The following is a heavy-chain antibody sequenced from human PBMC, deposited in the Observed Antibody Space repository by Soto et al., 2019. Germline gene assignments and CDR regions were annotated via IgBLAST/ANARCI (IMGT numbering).Heavy chain of an antibody. CDR1: GFTFSSYG. J-gene: IGHJ5*02. CDR2: ISYDGSNK. Sequence: PGGSLRLSCAASGFTFSSYGMHWVRQAPGKGLEWVAVISYDGSNKYYADSVKGRFTISRDNSKNTLYLQMNSLRAEDTAVYYCAKLLVPWGQGTLVTVSS. D-gene: IGHD2-15*01. V-gene: IGHV3-30*18. CDR3: AKLLVP.